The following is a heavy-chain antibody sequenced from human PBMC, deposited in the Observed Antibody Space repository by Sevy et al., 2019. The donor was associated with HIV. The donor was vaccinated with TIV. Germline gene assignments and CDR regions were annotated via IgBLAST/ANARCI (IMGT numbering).Heavy chain of an antibody. CDR3: AKGYYDFWSGYPHYYYYGMDV. D-gene: IGHD3-3*01. J-gene: IGHJ6*02. Sequence: GGSLRLSCAASGFTFSSYGMHWVRQAPGKGLEWVAFIRYDGSKKYYAVSVKGRFTFSRDNSKNTLYLQMNSLRAEDTAVYYCAKGYYDFWSGYPHYYYYGMDVWGQGTTVTVSS. V-gene: IGHV3-30*02. CDR1: GFTFSSYG. CDR2: IRYDGSKK.